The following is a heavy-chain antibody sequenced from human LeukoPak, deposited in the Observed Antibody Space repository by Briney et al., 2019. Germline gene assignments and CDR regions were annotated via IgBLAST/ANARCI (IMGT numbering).Heavy chain of an antibody. CDR3: ARLIQTTGEVDY. J-gene: IGHJ4*02. Sequence: GASVKVSCKASGYTFTGYYMHWVRQAPGQGLEWMGWINPNSGGTNYAQKLQGRVTMTTDTSTSTAYMELRSLRSDDTAVYYCARLIQTTGEVDYWGQGTLVTVSS. CDR2: INPNSGGT. D-gene: IGHD1-1*01. CDR1: GYTFTGYY. V-gene: IGHV1-2*02.